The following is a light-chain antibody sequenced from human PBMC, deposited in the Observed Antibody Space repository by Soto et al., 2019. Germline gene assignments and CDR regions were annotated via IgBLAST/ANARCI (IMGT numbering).Light chain of an antibody. Sequence: QSALTQPASVSGSPGQSITISCTGTSSDVGSYNLVSWYQQHPGKAPKLMIYEVSKRPSGVSNRFSGSKSGNTASLTISGLQAEDEADYYCCSYAGSSTFAVWVFGGGTKLTVL. V-gene: IGLV2-23*02. J-gene: IGLJ3*02. CDR3: CSYAGSSTFAVWV. CDR2: EVS. CDR1: SSDVGSYNL.